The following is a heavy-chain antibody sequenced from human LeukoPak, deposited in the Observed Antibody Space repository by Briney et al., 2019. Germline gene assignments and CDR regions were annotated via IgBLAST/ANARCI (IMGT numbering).Heavy chain of an antibody. CDR1: GFTFSDYY. D-gene: IGHD3-9*01. CDR2: ISSSGSTI. CDR3: AIDFYDILTGYLSNAFDI. V-gene: IGHV3-11*04. Sequence: VGSLRLSCAASGFTFSDYYMSWIRQAPGKGLGWVSYISSSGSTIYYADSVKGRFTISRDNAKNSLYLQMNSLRTEDTGVYDCAIDFYDILTGYLSNAFDIWGQGTMVTVSS. J-gene: IGHJ3*02.